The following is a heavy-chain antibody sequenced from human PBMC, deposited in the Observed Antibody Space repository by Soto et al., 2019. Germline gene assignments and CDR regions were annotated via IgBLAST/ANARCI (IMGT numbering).Heavy chain of an antibody. CDR1: EVSFSTYW. J-gene: IGHJ3*02. D-gene: IGHD3-10*01. CDR3: ARDGNDYNSRAFDI. Sequence: EVQLVESGGGLVQPGGSLRLSCAASEVSFSTYWMSWVRQVPGKGLELVANIKEDGTDKYYVGSVKGRFIISRDNAKNSLYLQMNSLRVEDTATCYCARDGNDYNSRAFDIWGRGTMVTVSS. CDR2: IKEDGTDK. V-gene: IGHV3-7*03.